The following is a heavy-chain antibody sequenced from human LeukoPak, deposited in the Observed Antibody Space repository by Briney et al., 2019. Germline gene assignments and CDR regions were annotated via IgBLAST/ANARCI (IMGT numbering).Heavy chain of an antibody. CDR3: VKGGCSSTSCYDSYYYGLDV. V-gene: IGHV3-23*01. D-gene: IGHD2-2*01. J-gene: IGHJ6*02. CDR2: ITGGGGGT. Sequence: GGSLRLSCAASGFTFRTYAMTWVRQAPGKGLEWVSAITGGGGGTYYADSVKGRFTISRDNSNATLHLQMNSLRAEDTAVYYCVKGGCSSTSCYDSYYYGLDVWGQGTTVTVSS. CDR1: GFTFRTYA.